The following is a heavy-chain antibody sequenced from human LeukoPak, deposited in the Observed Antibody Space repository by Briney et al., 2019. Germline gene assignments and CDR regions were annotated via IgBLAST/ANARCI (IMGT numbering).Heavy chain of an antibody. CDR3: ARRRFSPVAY. CDR1: GGSISSSSYY. CDR2: IYYSGST. V-gene: IGHV4-39*02. D-gene: IGHD3-10*01. Sequence: SETLSLTCTVSGGSISSSSYYWGGIRQPPGKSLVRMGSIYYSGSTYYNPSLKSRATISVDTSKDHFSLKLSSVSAADTAVYYCARRRFSPVAYWGQGTLVTVSS. J-gene: IGHJ4*02.